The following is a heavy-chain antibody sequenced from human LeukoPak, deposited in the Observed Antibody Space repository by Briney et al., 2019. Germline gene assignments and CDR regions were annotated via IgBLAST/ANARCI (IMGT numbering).Heavy chain of an antibody. CDR3: AKEAGRDDFWDYFDC. CDR2: ITWNSGSR. Sequence: GRSLRLSCAASGFTFDDYAMHWVRQVPGKGLEWVSGITWNSGSRGYADSVKGRFTVSRDNAKNSLYLQMNSLSPEDTALYYCAKEAGRDDFWDYFDCWGQGTLVTVSS. CDR1: GFTFDDYA. V-gene: IGHV3-9*01. D-gene: IGHD5-24*01. J-gene: IGHJ4*02.